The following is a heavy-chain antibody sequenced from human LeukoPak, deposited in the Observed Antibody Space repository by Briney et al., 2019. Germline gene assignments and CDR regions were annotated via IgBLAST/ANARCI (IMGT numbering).Heavy chain of an antibody. J-gene: IGHJ4*02. Sequence: GALRLSCAASGFTFSSYAMSWVRQAPGKGLEWVSAISGSGGSTYYADSVKGRFTISRDNSKNTLYLQMNNLRAEDTAVYYCAKPCFTLVRGDFDYWGRGTWSPSPQ. CDR1: GFTFSSYA. CDR3: AKPCFTLVRGDFDY. D-gene: IGHD3-10*01. V-gene: IGHV3-23*01. CDR2: ISGSGGST.